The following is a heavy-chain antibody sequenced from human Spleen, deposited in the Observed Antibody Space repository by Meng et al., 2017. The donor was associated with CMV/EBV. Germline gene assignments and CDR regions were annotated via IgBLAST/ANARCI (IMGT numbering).Heavy chain of an antibody. CDR2: ISGSGDKT. Sequence: GGSLRLSCVASGFIFDNFAMSWVRQAPGKGLEWVSTISGSGDKTYYADSVKGRFTISRDNSKNTLYLQMNSLTAEDTALYFCARNSEAIFGVVLESAFDIWGLGTMVTVSS. CDR3: ARNSEAIFGVVLESAFDI. V-gene: IGHV3-23*01. D-gene: IGHD3-3*01. CDR1: GFIFDNFA. J-gene: IGHJ3*02.